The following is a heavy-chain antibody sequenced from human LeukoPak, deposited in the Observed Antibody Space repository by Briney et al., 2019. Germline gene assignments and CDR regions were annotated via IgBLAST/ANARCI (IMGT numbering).Heavy chain of an antibody. J-gene: IGHJ6*02. CDR3: ARDLGYDFYYYYGMDV. Sequence: PGGSLRLSCAASGFTFSSYAMHWVRQAPGKGLEWVAVISYDGSSKYYADSVKGRFTISRDNSKNTLYLQMNSLRAEDTAVYYCARDLGYDFYYYYGMDVWGQGTTVTVSS. V-gene: IGHV3-30-3*01. CDR1: GFTFSSYA. D-gene: IGHD5-12*01. CDR2: ISYDGSSK.